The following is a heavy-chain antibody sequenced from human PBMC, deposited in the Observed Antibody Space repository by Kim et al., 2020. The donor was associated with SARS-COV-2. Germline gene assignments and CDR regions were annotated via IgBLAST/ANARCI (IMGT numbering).Heavy chain of an antibody. CDR1: GYTFTGYY. D-gene: IGHD2-2*01. J-gene: IGHJ6*02. Sequence: ASVKVSCKASGYTFTGYYMHWVRQAPGQGLEWMGWINPNSGGTNYAQKFQGRVTMTRDTSISTAYMELSRLRSDDTAVYYCARDLWDIVVVPATNYYYYGMDVWGQGTTVTVSS. CDR3: ARDLWDIVVVPATNYYYYGMDV. CDR2: INPNSGGT. V-gene: IGHV1-2*02.